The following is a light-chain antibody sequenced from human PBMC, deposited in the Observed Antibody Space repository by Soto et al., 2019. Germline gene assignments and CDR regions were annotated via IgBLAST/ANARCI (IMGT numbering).Light chain of an antibody. Sequence: QSVLTQPASVSGSPGQSITISCTGTSSDVGGYEYVSWYQQHPGKAPKLMIYEVRDRPSGVSSRFSGSKSGNTASLTISGLQAEDEADYYCRSYRGGSTYVFGTGTKVTAL. CDR2: EVR. CDR1: SSDVGGYEY. V-gene: IGLV2-14*01. CDR3: RSYRGGSTYV. J-gene: IGLJ1*01.